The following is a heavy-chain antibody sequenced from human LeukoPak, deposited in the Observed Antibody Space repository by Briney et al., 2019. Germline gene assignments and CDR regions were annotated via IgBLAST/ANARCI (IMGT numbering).Heavy chain of an antibody. CDR1: GFIVSSTY. CDR2: IYSGGGK. Sequence: GGSLRLSCAASGFIVSSTYMSWVRQAPGKGLEWVSVIYSGGGKYNADSVKGRFTISRDSSKNTVYLQMNSLRAEDTAVYHCARGGPFTGTISTPRASDYWGQGILVTVSS. J-gene: IGHJ4*02. D-gene: IGHD1-7*01. CDR3: ARGGPFTGTISTPRASDY. V-gene: IGHV3-66*01.